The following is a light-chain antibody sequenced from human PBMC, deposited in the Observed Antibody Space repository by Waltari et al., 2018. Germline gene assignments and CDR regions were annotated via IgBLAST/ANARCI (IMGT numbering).Light chain of an antibody. V-gene: IGLV10-54*04. Sequence: QAGLTQPPSVSKGLRQTATLTCTGNSNTLGHQGAIWLQQHQGHPPKLLSYRNNNRPSGISERFSASRSGNTATLTITGLQAEDEADYYCSAWDSNLTAWVFGGGTKLTVL. CDR3: SAWDSNLTAWV. J-gene: IGLJ3*02. CDR1: SNTLGHQG. CDR2: RNN.